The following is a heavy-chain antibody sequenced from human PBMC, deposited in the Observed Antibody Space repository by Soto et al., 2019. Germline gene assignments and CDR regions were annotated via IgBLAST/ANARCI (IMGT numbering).Heavy chain of an antibody. V-gene: IGHV4-31*03. D-gene: IGHD4-17*01. CDR3: ARAVTYITTVTTYVFDY. CDR2: IYYNGST. Sequence: QVQLQESGPGLVKPSQTLSLTCTVSGGSISSGGYYWSWIRQHPGKGLEWIGYIYYNGSTYSNPSLKSRVTISVDTSKNQFSLKLSSVTAADTAVYYCARAVTYITTVTTYVFDYWGQGTLVTVSS. J-gene: IGHJ4*02. CDR1: GGSISSGGYY.